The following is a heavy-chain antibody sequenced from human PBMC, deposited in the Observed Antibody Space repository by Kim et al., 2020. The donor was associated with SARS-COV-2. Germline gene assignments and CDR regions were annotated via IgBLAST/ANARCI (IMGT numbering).Heavy chain of an antibody. D-gene: IGHD5-12*01. J-gene: IGHJ6*02. Sequence: SQTLSLTCIVSGGSISSGTYYWGWIRQPPGKGLEWIGNIYYSGSTYYNPSLKSRVTISVDTSKNQFSLKLSSVTAADTAVYYCARPRRQGYSGEFYGMDVWGQGTTVTVSS. CDR1: GGSISSGTYY. V-gene: IGHV4-39*01. CDR3: ARPRRQGYSGEFYGMDV. CDR2: IYYSGST.